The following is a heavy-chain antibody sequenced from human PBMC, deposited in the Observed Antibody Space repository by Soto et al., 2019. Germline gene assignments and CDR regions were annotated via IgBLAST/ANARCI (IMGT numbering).Heavy chain of an antibody. V-gene: IGHV3-9*01. Sequence: PGGSLRLSCAASGFIFDDHAMHWVRQAPGKGLEWVSGISWNGGSIGYADSAEGRFSISRDNAKSSLYLQMNSLRAEDTALYYCAKDISSQVHGGMDVWGQGTTVTVSS. CDR3: AKDISSQVHGGMDV. J-gene: IGHJ6*02. CDR2: ISWNGGSI. CDR1: GFIFDDHA.